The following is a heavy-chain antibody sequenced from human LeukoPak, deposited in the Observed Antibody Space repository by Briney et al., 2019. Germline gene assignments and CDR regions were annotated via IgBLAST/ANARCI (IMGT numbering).Heavy chain of an antibody. J-gene: IGHJ4*02. CDR2: IIPIFGTA. V-gene: IGHV1-69*05. Sequence: SVKVSCKASGGTFSSYAISWVRRAPGQGLEWMGRIIPIFGTANYAQKFQGRVTITTDESTSTAYMELSSLRSEDTAVYYCARAEREQLAQWDYWGQGTLVTVSS. CDR1: GGTFSSYA. D-gene: IGHD6-6*01. CDR3: ARAEREQLAQWDY.